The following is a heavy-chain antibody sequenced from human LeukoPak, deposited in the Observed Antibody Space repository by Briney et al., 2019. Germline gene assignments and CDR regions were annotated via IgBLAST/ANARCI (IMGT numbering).Heavy chain of an antibody. Sequence: TPSETLSLTCSVSGYSISIGYYWGWIRQPPGKGLEWIGSMCYSGSTYYNPSLKSRVTISVDTSKNQFSLKLSSVTAADTAVYYCARDDDSIGSFDYWGQGILVTVSS. D-gene: IGHD3-22*01. CDR2: MCYSGST. CDR3: ARDDDSIGSFDY. V-gene: IGHV4-38-2*02. J-gene: IGHJ4*02. CDR1: GYSISIGYY.